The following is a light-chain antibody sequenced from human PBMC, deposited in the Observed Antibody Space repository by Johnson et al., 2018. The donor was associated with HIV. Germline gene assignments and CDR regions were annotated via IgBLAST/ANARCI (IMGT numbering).Light chain of an antibody. Sequence: VLTQPPSVSAAPGQKVTISCSGSNSNIGNNYVSWYQQLPGTAPKLLIYDNNKRPSGIPDRFSGSKSGTSATLGITGLQTGDEADYYCETWDSSLSGYYVFVTGTKLTVL. V-gene: IGLV1-51*01. CDR1: NSNIGNNY. CDR3: ETWDSSLSGYYV. J-gene: IGLJ1*01. CDR2: DNN.